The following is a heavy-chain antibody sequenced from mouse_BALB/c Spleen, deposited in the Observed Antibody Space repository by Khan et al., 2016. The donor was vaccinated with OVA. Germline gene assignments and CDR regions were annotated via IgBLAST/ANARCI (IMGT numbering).Heavy chain of an antibody. V-gene: IGHV5-17*02. J-gene: IGHJ3*01. Sequence: EVKLVESGGGLVQPGGSRKLSCAASGFTFSSFGMHWVRQAPEKGLEWVAYISSDSITLYYADTVKGRVTISRDNPRNTLFLQMTSLRSEETAIYYCARGKWAWFAYWGQGTLVTVSA. CDR2: ISSDSITL. CDR1: GFTFSSFG. D-gene: IGHD1-3*01. CDR3: ARGKWAWFAY.